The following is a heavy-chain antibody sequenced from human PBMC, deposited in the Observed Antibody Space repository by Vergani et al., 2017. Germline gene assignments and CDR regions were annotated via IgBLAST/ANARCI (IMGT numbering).Heavy chain of an antibody. Sequence: QVQLVQSGAEVKKPGSSVKVSCKASGGTFSSYTISWVRQAPGQGLEWMGRIIPILGIANYAQKFQGRVTITADKSTSTAYMELSSLRSEDTAVYYCAREGCSGGSGYSYYYGMDVWGQGTTVTVSS. CDR2: IIPILGIA. CDR1: GGTFSSYT. J-gene: IGHJ6*02. D-gene: IGHD2-15*01. CDR3: AREGCSGGSGYSYYYGMDV. V-gene: IGHV1-69*08.